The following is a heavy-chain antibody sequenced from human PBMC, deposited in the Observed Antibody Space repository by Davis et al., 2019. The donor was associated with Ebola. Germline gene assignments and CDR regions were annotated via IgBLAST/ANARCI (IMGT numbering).Heavy chain of an antibody. D-gene: IGHD4-11*01. CDR3: ARGQTTVTPYYYYGMDV. J-gene: IGHJ6*02. CDR1: GFTFSSYG. CDR2: MWYDGSNK. V-gene: IGHV3-33*01. Sequence: GGSLRLSCAASGFTFSSYGMHWVRQAPGKGLEWVAVMWYDGSNKYYADSVKGRFTISRDNSKNTLYLQMNSLRAEDTAVYYCARGQTTVTPYYYYGMDVWGQGTTVTVSS.